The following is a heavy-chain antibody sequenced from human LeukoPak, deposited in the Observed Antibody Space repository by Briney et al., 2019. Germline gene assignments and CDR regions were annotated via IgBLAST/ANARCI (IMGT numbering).Heavy chain of an antibody. J-gene: IGHJ4*02. Sequence: PSETLSLTCTVSGGSVSSGSYYWSWIRQPPGKGLEWIGYIYYSGSTNYNPSLKSRVTISVDTSENQFSLKLSSVTAADTAVYYCARHALPGPFDYWGQGTLVTVSS. CDR2: IYYSGST. D-gene: IGHD2-21*02. V-gene: IGHV4-61*01. CDR3: ARHALPGPFDY. CDR1: GGSVSSGSYY.